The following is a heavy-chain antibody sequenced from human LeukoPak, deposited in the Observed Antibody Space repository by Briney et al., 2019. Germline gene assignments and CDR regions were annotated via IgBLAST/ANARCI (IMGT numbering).Heavy chain of an antibody. V-gene: IGHV1-3*03. Sequence: ASVKVSCKASGYTFTSYAMHWVRQAPGQRLEWMGWINAGNGNTKYSQEFQGRVTITRDTSASTAYMELSSLRSEDMAVYYCARDGFQGVIAAADTGDAFDIWGQGTMVTVSS. D-gene: IGHD6-13*01. CDR1: GYTFTSYA. CDR3: ARDGFQGVIAAADTGDAFDI. CDR2: INAGNGNT. J-gene: IGHJ3*02.